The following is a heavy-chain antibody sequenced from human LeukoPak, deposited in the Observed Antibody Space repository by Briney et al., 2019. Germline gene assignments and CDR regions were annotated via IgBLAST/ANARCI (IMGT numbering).Heavy chain of an antibody. V-gene: IGHV3-21*01. CDR3: ARDGLLGATNPFDN. J-gene: IGHJ4*02. CDR2: ISSSSSYI. D-gene: IGHD1-26*01. CDR1: GFSFSDHN. Sequence: GGSLRLSCAVSGFSFSDHNMNCVRQAPGKGLEWVSSISSSSSYIYYADSVKGRFSISRDKSKNTLYLKMNNLRPEDTAVYYCARDGLLGATNPFDNWGQGTLVTVSS.